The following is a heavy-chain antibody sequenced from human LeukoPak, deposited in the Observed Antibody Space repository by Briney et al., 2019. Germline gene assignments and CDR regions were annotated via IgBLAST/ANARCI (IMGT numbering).Heavy chain of an antibody. CDR2: IKPDGVEK. D-gene: IGHD5-18*01. Sequence: PGGSLRLSCTASGFSFSGSWMSWVRQAPGKGLEWVATIKPDGVEKFHVDSVKGRFTISRDNAKNSLYLQMNSLRAEDTAVYYCARDLGGYSYGYNYWGQGTLVTVSS. CDR3: ARDLGGYSYGYNY. J-gene: IGHJ4*02. V-gene: IGHV3-7*01. CDR1: GFSFSGSW.